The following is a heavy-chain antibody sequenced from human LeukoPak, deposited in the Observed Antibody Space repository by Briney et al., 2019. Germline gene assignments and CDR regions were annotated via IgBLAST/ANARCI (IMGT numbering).Heavy chain of an antibody. CDR3: ARGANSCGGDCYGAFDI. J-gene: IGHJ3*02. CDR2: IYSGDNT. D-gene: IGHD2-21*02. V-gene: IGHV3-53*01. CDR1: GITVSSNY. Sequence: GGSLRLSCAASGITVSSNYMSWVRQAPGKGLEWVSVIYSGDNTYYADSVKGRFTISRDNAKNSLYLQMNSLRAEDTAVYYCARGANSCGGDCYGAFDIWGQGTMVTVSS.